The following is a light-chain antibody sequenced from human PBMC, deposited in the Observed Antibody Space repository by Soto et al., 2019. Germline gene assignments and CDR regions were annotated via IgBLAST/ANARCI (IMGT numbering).Light chain of an antibody. CDR2: GAS. V-gene: IGKV3-20*01. CDR1: QSVSSSY. Sequence: EIVLTQPPGTLSLSPGERATLSCRVSQSVSSSYLTWYQQKPGQAPRLIIYGASSRATGIPDRFSGSGSGTDFTLTISRLEPEDFAVYYCQQYGSSPPITFGQGTRLEIK. J-gene: IGKJ5*01. CDR3: QQYGSSPPIT.